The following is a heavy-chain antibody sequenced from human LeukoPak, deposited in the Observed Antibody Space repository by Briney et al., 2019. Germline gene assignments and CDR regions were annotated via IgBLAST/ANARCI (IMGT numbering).Heavy chain of an antibody. Sequence: ASVKLSCTASGYIFTDYYLHWVRQPPGQGLEWMGIIDPSGGGSNNAHKFQDRVTMTRDTTTSTVYMKLSSLRSEDMAVYYCARGASDYDSSGYYTSNDYWGQGTLVTVSS. CDR2: IDPSGGGS. V-gene: IGHV1-46*01. J-gene: IGHJ4*02. CDR3: ARGASDYDSSGYYTSNDY. D-gene: IGHD3-22*01. CDR1: GYIFTDYY.